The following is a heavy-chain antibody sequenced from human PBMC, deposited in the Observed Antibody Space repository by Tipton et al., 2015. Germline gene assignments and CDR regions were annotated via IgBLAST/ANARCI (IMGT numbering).Heavy chain of an antibody. CDR1: SDSINKYY. Sequence: TLSLTCTVSSDSINKYYWSWIRQPPGKELQWIGYIQYSGGTNYNPSLESRVTISVDTSNKQISLNLSSVTAADTAVYYCARSDVERNTVFVFEIWGPGTMVTVSS. J-gene: IGHJ3*02. CDR3: ARSDVERNTVFVFEI. V-gene: IGHV4-59*01. D-gene: IGHD3-10*01. CDR2: IQYSGGT.